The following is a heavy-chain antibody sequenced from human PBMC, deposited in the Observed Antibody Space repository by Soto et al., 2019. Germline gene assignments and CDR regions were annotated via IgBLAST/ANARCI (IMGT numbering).Heavy chain of an antibody. V-gene: IGHV3-23*01. J-gene: IGHJ6*02. CDR3: AKHSKSVAVPAERVYGMDV. CDR2: TRSNGEYT. Sequence: PGGSLRLSCAGSGFTFGSYAMTWVRQAPGKGLEWVSTTRSNGEYTYYSNSVKGRFTVSRDNSKNTLYLEMSSLRAEDTAVYYCAKHSKSVAVPAERVYGMDVWGQGTTVTVSS. D-gene: IGHD2-21*01. CDR1: GFTFGSYA.